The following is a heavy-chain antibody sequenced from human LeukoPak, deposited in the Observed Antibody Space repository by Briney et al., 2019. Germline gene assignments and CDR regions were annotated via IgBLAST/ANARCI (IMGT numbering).Heavy chain of an antibody. D-gene: IGHD2-21*02. CDR2: IYYSGTT. J-gene: IGHJ6*02. CDR3: ATGGDSVGFYGMDV. V-gene: IGHV4-59*01. CDR1: GGSISNYY. Sequence: PSETLSLTCTVSGGSISNYYWSWLRQSPGKGLEWIGYIYYSGTTNYNPSLKSRVTISVDTSRKQFSLKLSSVTAADTAVYYCATGGDSVGFYGMDVWGQGTTVIVSS.